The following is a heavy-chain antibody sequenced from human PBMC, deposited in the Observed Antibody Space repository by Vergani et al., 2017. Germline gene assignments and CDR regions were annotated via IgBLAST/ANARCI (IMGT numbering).Heavy chain of an antibody. V-gene: IGHV4-59*01. J-gene: IGHJ2*01. CDR2: IDYSGST. CDR1: GGSISSYY. CDR3: ARDLSSTRSRYFDL. D-gene: IGHD2-2*01. Sequence: QVQLQESGPGLVKPSETLSLTCTVSGGSISSYYRSWIRQPPGKGLEWIGNIDYSGSTNYSPSLKSRVTISVDTSKNQFSLTLSSVTAAETAVYYCARDLSSTRSRYFDLWGRGTLITVSS.